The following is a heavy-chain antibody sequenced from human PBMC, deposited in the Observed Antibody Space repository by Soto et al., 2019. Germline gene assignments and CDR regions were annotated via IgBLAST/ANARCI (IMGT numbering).Heavy chain of an antibody. Sequence: ASETLSLTCTVSGASMNSYHWSWIRQPAGKGLEWIGHIHSSGSTNYNPSLKSRVTMSVDTSKNQFSLRLMSLTAADTAVYYCARDQGVAAAGITWFDPWGQGPLVTVS. CDR3: ARDQGVAAAGITWFDP. D-gene: IGHD6-13*01. CDR1: GASMNSYH. J-gene: IGHJ5*02. V-gene: IGHV4-4*07. CDR2: IHSSGST.